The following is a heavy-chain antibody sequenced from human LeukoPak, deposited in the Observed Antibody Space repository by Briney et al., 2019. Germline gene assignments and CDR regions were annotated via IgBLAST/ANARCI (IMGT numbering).Heavy chain of an antibody. J-gene: IGHJ4*02. Sequence: PGGSLRLSCAASGFTLSSYAMHWVRQAPGKGLEWVAVISYDGSNKYYADSVKGRFTISRDNSKNTLYLQMNSLRAEDTAVYYRATVRAAGRSSWHLDYWGQGTLVTVSS. CDR2: ISYDGSNK. D-gene: IGHD2-2*01. V-gene: IGHV3-30-3*01. CDR3: ATVRAAGRSSWHLDY. CDR1: GFTLSSYA.